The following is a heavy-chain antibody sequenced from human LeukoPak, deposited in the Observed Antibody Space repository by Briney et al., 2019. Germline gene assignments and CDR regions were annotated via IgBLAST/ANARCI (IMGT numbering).Heavy chain of an antibody. Sequence: GGSLRLSCSASGFTFSSYAMHWVRQAPGKGLEYVSAISSNGGSTYYADSVKGRFTISRDNSKNTLYLQMNSLRAEDTAVYYCAKSEHSYGPIDYWGQGTLVTVSS. CDR1: GFTFSSYA. D-gene: IGHD5-18*01. V-gene: IGHV3-64*04. CDR3: AKSEHSYGPIDY. CDR2: ISSNGGST. J-gene: IGHJ4*02.